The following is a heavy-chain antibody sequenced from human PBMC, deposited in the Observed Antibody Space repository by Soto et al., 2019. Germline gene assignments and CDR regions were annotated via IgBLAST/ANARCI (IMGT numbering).Heavy chain of an antibody. Sequence: QVQLVESGGGVVQPGRSLRLSCAASGFTFSSYAMHWVRQAPGTGLEWVAVISYDGSNKYYADSVKGRFTISRDNSKNTLYLQMNSLRAEDTAVYYCARRGGDGYNSWGQGTLVTVSS. CDR1: GFTFSSYA. J-gene: IGHJ5*02. CDR3: ARRGGDGYNS. CDR2: ISYDGSNK. D-gene: IGHD5-12*01. V-gene: IGHV3-30-3*01.